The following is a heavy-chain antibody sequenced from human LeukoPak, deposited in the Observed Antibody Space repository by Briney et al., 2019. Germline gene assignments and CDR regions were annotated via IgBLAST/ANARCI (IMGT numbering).Heavy chain of an antibody. CDR1: GGSISSYY. V-gene: IGHV4-39*02. J-gene: IGHJ4*02. CDR2: IYYSGST. D-gene: IGHD3-22*01. Sequence: KSSETLSLTCTVSGGSISSYYWSWIRQPPGKRLEWIGSIYYSGSTYYNPSLKSRVTISVDTSKNHFSLKLSSVTAADTAVYYCARHIATSIYYDSSGYCDYWGQGTLVTVSS. CDR3: ARHIATSIYYDSSGYCDY.